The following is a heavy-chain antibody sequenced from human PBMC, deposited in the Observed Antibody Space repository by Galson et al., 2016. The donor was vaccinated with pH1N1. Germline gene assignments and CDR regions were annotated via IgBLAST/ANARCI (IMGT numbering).Heavy chain of an antibody. CDR3: AGQYDFGDYRGNAFDI. D-gene: IGHD4-17*01. Sequence: QSGAEVKKPGESLKISCKASGYRFTNYWIAWVRQVPGKGLEWVGVVNPGGSTIRYSPPFQGQVTISSDKSINTAYLQWVSLKASDTATYYCAGQYDFGDYRGNAFDIWGLGTMVIVSS. J-gene: IGHJ3*02. V-gene: IGHV5-51*03. CDR2: VNPGGSTI. CDR1: GYRFTNYW.